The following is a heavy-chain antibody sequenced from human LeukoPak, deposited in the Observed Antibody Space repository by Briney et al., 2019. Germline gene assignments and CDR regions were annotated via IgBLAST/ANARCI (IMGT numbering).Heavy chain of an antibody. V-gene: IGHV3-9*01. CDR3: AKDRGVEHTMTERIFDY. CDR1: GFTFDDYA. CDR2: ISWNSGSI. J-gene: IGHJ4*02. D-gene: IGHD3-22*01. Sequence: GGSLRLSCAASGFTFDDYAMHWVRQAPGKGLEWVSGISWNSGSIGYADSVKGRFTISRDNAKNSLYLQMNSLRAEDTALYYCAKDRGVEHTMTERIFDYWGQGTLVTVSS.